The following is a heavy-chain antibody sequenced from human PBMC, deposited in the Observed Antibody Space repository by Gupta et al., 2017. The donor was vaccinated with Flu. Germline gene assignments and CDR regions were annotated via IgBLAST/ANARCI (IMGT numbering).Heavy chain of an antibody. CDR2: IYSGGAT. J-gene: IGHJ3*02. CDR1: GFTGNDNY. CDR3: ARAPHDYHDGGYYYDSDAFDI. D-gene: IGHD3-22*01. Sequence: EVQLVESGGNLVQPGGSLRLSCAASGFTGNDNYMIWVRQAPGKGLEWVSVIYSGGATNYADSVKGRFTISRDDSLNTMYLHMNSLRPEDTAVYYCARAPHDYHDGGYYYDSDAFDIWGHGTMVTVFS. V-gene: IGHV3-66*02.